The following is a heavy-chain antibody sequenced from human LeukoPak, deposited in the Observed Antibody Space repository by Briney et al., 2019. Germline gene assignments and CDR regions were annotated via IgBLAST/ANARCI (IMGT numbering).Heavy chain of an antibody. D-gene: IGHD3-10*01. CDR3: ARVGWFGELLPPWYYYGMDV. J-gene: IGHJ6*02. Sequence: ASVKVSGKASGYTFTGYYMHWVRQAPGQGLEWMGWINPNSGGTNYAQKFQGRVTMTRDTSISTAYMELSRLRSDDTAVYYCARVGWFGELLPPWYYYGMDVWGQGTTVTVSS. CDR1: GYTFTGYY. CDR2: INPNSGGT. V-gene: IGHV1-2*02.